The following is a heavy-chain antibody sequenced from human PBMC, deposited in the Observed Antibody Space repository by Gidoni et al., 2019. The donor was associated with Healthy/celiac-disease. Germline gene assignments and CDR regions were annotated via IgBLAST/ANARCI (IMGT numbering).Heavy chain of an antibody. CDR2: IIPIFGTA. CDR1: GGTFSSYA. J-gene: IGHJ6*02. D-gene: IGHD3-10*01. CDR3: ARARYYGSGSYYFYYYGMDV. Sequence: QVQLVQSGAEVKKPGSSVKVSCKASGGTFSSYAISWVRQAPGQGLEWMGGIIPIFGTANYAQKFQGRVTITADESTSTAYMELSSLRSEDTAVYYCARARYYGSGSYYFYYYGMDVWGQGTTVTVSS. V-gene: IGHV1-69*01.